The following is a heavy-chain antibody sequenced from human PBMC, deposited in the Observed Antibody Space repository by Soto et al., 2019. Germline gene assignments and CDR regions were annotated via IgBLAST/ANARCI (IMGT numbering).Heavy chain of an antibody. Sequence: GGSLRLSCAASGFTFSSYGMHWVRQAPGKGLERVAVISYDGSNKYYADSVKGRFTISRDNSKNTLYLQMNSLRAEDTAVYYCAKDRXYYDSSGYPMGADDAFDIWGEGTMVT. CDR2: ISYDGSNK. CDR3: AKDRXYYDSSGYPMGADDAFDI. D-gene: IGHD3-22*01. J-gene: IGHJ3*02. V-gene: IGHV3-30*18. CDR1: GFTFSSYG.